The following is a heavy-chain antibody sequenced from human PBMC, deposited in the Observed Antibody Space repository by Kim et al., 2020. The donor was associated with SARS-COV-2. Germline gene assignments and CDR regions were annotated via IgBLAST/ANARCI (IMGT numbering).Heavy chain of an antibody. J-gene: IGHJ4*02. V-gene: IGHV1-69*02. CDR3: ARAVPDMITFGGVIDY. D-gene: IGHD3-16*01. Sequence: KFQGRVTITADKSTSTAYMGLSSLRSEDTTVYYCARAVPDMITFGGVIDYWGQGTLVTVSS.